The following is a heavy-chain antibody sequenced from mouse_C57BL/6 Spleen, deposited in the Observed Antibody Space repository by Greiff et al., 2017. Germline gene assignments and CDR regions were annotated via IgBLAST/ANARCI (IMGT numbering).Heavy chain of an antibody. CDR2: ISSGGSYT. V-gene: IGHV5-6*01. J-gene: IGHJ4*01. Sequence: EVKLVESGGDLVKPGGSLKLSCAASGFTFSSYGMSWVRQTPDKRLEWVATISSGGSYTYYPDSVKGRFTISRDNAKNTLYLQRSSLKSEDTAMYYCARQDDYYAMDYWGQGTSVTVSS. CDR3: ARQDDYYAMDY. CDR1: GFTFSSYG.